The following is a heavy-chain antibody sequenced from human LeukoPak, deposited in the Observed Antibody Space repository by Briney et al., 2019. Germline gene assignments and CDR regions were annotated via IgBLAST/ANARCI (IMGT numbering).Heavy chain of an antibody. CDR1: GFTFSNYW. Sequence: AGGSLRLSCAASGFTFSNYWMSWVRQAPGKGLEWVANIKQDGSEKYYVDSVKGRFTISRDNAKNSLYLQMNGLRAEDTAVYYCARESGHAYYYYYMDVWGKGTTVTVSS. V-gene: IGHV3-7*01. CDR2: IKQDGSEK. J-gene: IGHJ6*03. CDR3: ARESGHAYYYYYMDV.